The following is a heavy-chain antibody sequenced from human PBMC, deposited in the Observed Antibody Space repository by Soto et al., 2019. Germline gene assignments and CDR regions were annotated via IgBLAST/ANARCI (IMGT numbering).Heavy chain of an antibody. V-gene: IGHV3-48*01. CDR3: LNGDYY. J-gene: IGHJ4*02. D-gene: IGHD3-16*01. CDR2: INRDSTVI. Sequence: EEQLVESGGGLVQPGGPLRLSGAASGFGFSTLYMNWVRQTPGKGLEWVSSINRDSTVIKYADSVKGRFTISRDNARNSLSLQMNSLRAEDTAVYYCLNGDYYVGPGTLVTVSS. CDR1: GFGFSTLY.